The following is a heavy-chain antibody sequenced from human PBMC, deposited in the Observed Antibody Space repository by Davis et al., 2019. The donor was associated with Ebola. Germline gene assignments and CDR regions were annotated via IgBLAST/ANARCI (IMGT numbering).Heavy chain of an antibody. CDR1: GGSFSGYY. J-gene: IGHJ6*02. Sequence: SETLSLTCAVYGGSFSGYYWSWIRQPPGKGLEWIGEINHSGSTNYNPSLKSRVTISVDTSKNQFSLKLSSVTAADTAVYYCARHDYGGKRGFRSVPYYYYGMDVWGQGTTVTVSS. D-gene: IGHD4-23*01. V-gene: IGHV4-34*01. CDR2: INHSGST. CDR3: ARHDYGGKRGFRSVPYYYYGMDV.